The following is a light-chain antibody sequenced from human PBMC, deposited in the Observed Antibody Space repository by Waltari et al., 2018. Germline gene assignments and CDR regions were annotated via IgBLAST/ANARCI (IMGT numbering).Light chain of an antibody. CDR1: TSVVGDSNP. CDR3: CSHATSLTFHVV. CDR2: EGS. Sequence: QSVLTQPASVSASPGQSITISCSGVTSVVGDSNPVSWYQQHPGKAPKLILFEGSKRPVVFSTRFACSKSYKVASRTSAGLRDEDGALYYCCSHATSLTFHVVFGGGTKLTVL. J-gene: IGLJ2*01. V-gene: IGLV2-23*03.